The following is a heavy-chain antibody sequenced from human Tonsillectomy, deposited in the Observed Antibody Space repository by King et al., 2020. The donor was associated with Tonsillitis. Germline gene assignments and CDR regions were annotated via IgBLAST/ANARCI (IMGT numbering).Heavy chain of an antibody. Sequence: QLVQSGAEVKKPGSSVKVSCKASGGTFSSYAISWVRQAPGQGLEWMGGNIPIFGTANYAQKFQGRVTITADESTSTAYMELSSLRSEDTAVYYCARVQRGRYYDFWSGYYDYWGQGTLVTVSS. D-gene: IGHD3-3*01. CDR1: GGTFSSYA. J-gene: IGHJ4*02. CDR3: ARVQRGRYYDFWSGYYDY. CDR2: NIPIFGTA. V-gene: IGHV1-69*01.